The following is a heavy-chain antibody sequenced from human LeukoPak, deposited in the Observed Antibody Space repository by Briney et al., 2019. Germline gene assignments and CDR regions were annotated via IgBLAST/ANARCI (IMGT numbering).Heavy chain of an antibody. Sequence: PSETLSLTCTVSGGSISSGDYYWSWIRQPPGKGLEWIGYIYYSGSTYYNPSLKSRVTISVDTSKNQFSLKLSSVTAADTAVYYYAREANGHGSGSYRPLDYWGQGTLVTVSS. J-gene: IGHJ4*02. CDR3: AREANGHGSGSYRPLDY. D-gene: IGHD3-10*01. CDR2: IYYSGST. CDR1: GGSISSGDYY. V-gene: IGHV4-30-4*01.